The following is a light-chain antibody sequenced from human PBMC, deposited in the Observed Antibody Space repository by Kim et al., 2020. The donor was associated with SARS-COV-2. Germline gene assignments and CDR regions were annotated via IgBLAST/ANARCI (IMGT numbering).Light chain of an antibody. V-gene: IGKV3-20*01. Sequence: PPVESATLSCRARQRLSSSFFAWSQPHPGQTPRLLIYGASSSATGIPDRFSGSGSGTDFTLTISRLEPEDFAVYYCQHYGNSLSTFGQGTRLEIK. J-gene: IGKJ5*01. CDR2: GAS. CDR1: QRLSSSF. CDR3: QHYGNSLST.